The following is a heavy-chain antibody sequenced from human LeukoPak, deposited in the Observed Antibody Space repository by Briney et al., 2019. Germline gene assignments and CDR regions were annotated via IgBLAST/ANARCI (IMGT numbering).Heavy chain of an antibody. D-gene: IGHD4-23*01. CDR3: ARDLLNEGNHLDY. CDR2: IYYSGST. V-gene: IGHV4-30-4*01. CDR1: GGSINSDDFY. Sequence: SETLSLTCNVSGGSINSDDFYWSWIRQPPGKGLEWIGYIYYSGSTYYNPSLKSRVTISVDTSKNQFSLKLSSVTAADTAVYYCARDLLNEGNHLDYWGQGTLVTVSS. J-gene: IGHJ4*02.